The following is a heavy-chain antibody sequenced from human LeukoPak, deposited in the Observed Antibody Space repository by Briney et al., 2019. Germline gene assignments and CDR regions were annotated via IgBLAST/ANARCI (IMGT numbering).Heavy chain of an antibody. CDR1: GYTFTSYD. D-gene: IGHD2-15*01. CDR2: MNPNSGNT. V-gene: IGHV1-8*01. CDR3: ARGVYRAVFCSGGSCYYHFDY. Sequence: GASVKVSCKASGYTFTSYDINWVRQATGQGLEWMGWMNPNSGNTGYAQKFQGRVTMTRNTSISTAYMELSSLRSEDTAVYYCARGVYRAVFCSGGSCYYHFDYWGQGTLDTVSS. J-gene: IGHJ4*02.